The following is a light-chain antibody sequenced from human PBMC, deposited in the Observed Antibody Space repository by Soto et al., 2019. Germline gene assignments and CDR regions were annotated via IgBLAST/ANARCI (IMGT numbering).Light chain of an antibody. V-gene: IGKV3-20*01. CDR3: QQYGTSPRM. J-gene: IGKJ1*01. CDR2: GAS. CDR1: QSVSNNY. Sequence: EIVLTQSPGTLSLSPGDTAALSCRASQSVSNNYLAWYQQKPGQAPRLLIYGASSRATGIPDRFSGSASGTDFTFTFSRLEPEDFAVYYCQQYGTSPRMFGQGTKVNIK.